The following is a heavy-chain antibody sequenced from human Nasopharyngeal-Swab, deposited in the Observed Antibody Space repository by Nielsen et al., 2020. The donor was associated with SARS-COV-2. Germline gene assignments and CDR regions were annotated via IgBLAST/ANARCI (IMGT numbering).Heavy chain of an antibody. J-gene: IGHJ4*02. D-gene: IGHD4-17*01. V-gene: IGHV1-69*06. CDR3: ARGSDYGDYAYINYFDY. CDR2: IIPIFGTA. Sequence: WGRQAPGQGLEWMGGIIPIFGTANYAQKFQGRVTITADKSTSTAYMELSSLRSEDTAVYYCARGSDYGDYAYINYFDYWGQGTLVTVSS.